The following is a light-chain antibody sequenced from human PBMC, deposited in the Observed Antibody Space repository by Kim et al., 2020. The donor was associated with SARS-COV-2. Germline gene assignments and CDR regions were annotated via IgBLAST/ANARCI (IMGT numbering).Light chain of an antibody. CDR1: QSVSTW. J-gene: IGKJ1*01. CDR3: QHYYSYPWT. V-gene: IGKV1-5*03. Sequence: DIQMTQSPSTLSASVGDRVTLTCRASQSVSTWLAWYQQKPGKAPNFLIYEASSLESGVPSRFSGRGSGTEFTLTISSLQPDDFATYYCQHYYSYPWTFGQGTKVDIK. CDR2: EAS.